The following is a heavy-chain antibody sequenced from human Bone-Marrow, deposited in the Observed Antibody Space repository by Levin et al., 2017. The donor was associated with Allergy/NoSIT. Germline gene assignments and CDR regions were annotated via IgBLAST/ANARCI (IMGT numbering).Heavy chain of an antibody. Sequence: LSLTCAASGFPFSDYYMSWIRPPPGKGLEWISYISSSGSSVYYADSLKGRFTISRDNAQNSLYLHMNTLTAEDTAVYFFSRTAIPGGTSRAEDYWGQGTLVTVSS. J-gene: IGHJ4*02. CDR3: SRTAIPGGTSRAEDY. CDR1: GFPFSDYY. D-gene: IGHD2-15*01. V-gene: IGHV3-11*01. CDR2: ISSSGSSV.